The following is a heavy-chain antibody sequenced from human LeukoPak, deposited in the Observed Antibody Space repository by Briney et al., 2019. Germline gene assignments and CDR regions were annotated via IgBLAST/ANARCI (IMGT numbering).Heavy chain of an antibody. J-gene: IGHJ6*03. V-gene: IGHV1-8*01. CDR3: ATIAAAGTGRDYYMDV. Sequence: ASVKVSCKASGYTFTSYDINWVRQATGQGLEWMGWMNPNSGNTGYAQKFQGRVTMTRNTSISTAYMELSSLRSEDTAVYCCATIAAAGTGRDYYMDVWGKGTTVTVSS. D-gene: IGHD6-13*01. CDR2: MNPNSGNT. CDR1: GYTFTSYD.